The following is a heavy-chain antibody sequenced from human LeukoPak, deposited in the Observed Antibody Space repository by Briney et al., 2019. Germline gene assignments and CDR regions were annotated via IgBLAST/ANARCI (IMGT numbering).Heavy chain of an antibody. J-gene: IGHJ4*02. CDR1: GFTFSSYG. CDR3: ARDRLTCTNGVCYSEGFDY. Sequence: HPGGSLRLSCAASGFTFSSYGMHWVRQAPGKGLEWVAFIRYDGSNKYYADSVKGRFTISRDNAKNTLYLQMNSLRAEDTAVYYCARDRLTCTNGVCYSEGFDYWGQGTLVTVSS. D-gene: IGHD2-8*01. CDR2: IRYDGSNK. V-gene: IGHV3-30*02.